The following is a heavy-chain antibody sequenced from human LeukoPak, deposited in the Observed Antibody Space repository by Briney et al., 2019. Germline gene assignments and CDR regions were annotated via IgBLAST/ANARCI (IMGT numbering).Heavy chain of an antibody. CDR3: RTDRYGDYGDYIDY. J-gene: IGHJ4*02. D-gene: IGHD4-17*01. CDR1: GYTFTGYY. Sequence: ASVKVSCKASGYTFTGYYMHWVRQAPGQGLEWMGWINPNSGGTNYAQKFQGRVTMTRDTSTSTAYMELSRLRSDDTAAYYCRTDRYGDYGDYIDYWGQGTLVTVSS. V-gene: IGHV1-2*02. CDR2: INPNSGGT.